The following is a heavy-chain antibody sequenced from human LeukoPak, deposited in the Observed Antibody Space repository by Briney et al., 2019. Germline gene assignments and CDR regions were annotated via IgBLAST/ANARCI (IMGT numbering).Heavy chain of an antibody. J-gene: IGHJ6*04. D-gene: IGHD2-15*01. Sequence: PSETLSLTCTVSGGSISSGDYYWSWIRQPPGKGLEWIGYIYYSGSTYYNPSLKSRVTISVDTSKNQFSLKLSSVTAADTAVYYCARDSRVVAATANPPADVWGKGTTATVSS. V-gene: IGHV4-30-4*01. CDR3: ARDSRVVAATANPPADV. CDR2: IYYSGST. CDR1: GGSISSGDYY.